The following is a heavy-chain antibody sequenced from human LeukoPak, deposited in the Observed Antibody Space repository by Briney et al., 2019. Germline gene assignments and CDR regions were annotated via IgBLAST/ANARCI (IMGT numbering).Heavy chain of an antibody. CDR3: AKEQSLGEAPFYYFDY. V-gene: IGHV3-23*01. J-gene: IGHJ4*02. Sequence: PGGSLRLSCAASGLTFSSYAMSWVRQAPGKGLEWVSAISGSGGSTYYADSVKGRFTISRDNSKNTLYLQMNSLRAEDTAVYYCAKEQSLGEAPFYYFDYWGQGTLVTVSS. CDR1: GLTFSSYA. CDR2: ISGSGGST. D-gene: IGHD6-19*01.